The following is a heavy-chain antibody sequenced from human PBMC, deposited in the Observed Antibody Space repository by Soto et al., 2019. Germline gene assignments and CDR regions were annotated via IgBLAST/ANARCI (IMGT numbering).Heavy chain of an antibody. V-gene: IGHV1-18*01. D-gene: IGHD2-8*02. CDR2: ISTVNGKT. CDR1: GYSFTNHG. Sequence: QVQLVQSGAEVKEPGASVKVSCKTSGYSFTNHGVSWVRQAPGQGLEWMGWISTVNGKTDYSERLQGRLTTTTDTSTNTAYMELRSLRSDDTAIYYCARSCPGRTCYFIYWGQGTLVAVSS. CDR3: ARSCPGRTCYFIY. J-gene: IGHJ4*02.